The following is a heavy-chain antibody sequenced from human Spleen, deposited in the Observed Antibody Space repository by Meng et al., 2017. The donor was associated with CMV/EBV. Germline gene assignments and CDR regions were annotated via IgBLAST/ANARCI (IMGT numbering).Heavy chain of an antibody. J-gene: IGHJ5*02. D-gene: IGHD3-16*02. CDR2: IYYSGST. V-gene: IGHV4-39*02. Sequence: SETLSLTCTVSGGSISSSSYYWGWIRQPPGKGLEWIGSIYYSGSTYYNPSLKSRVTISVDTSKNQFSLKLSSVTAAGTAVYYCAGDTPPYTMITFGGVIVRPWGQGTLVTVSS. CDR1: GGSISSSSYY. CDR3: AGDTPPYTMITFGGVIVRP.